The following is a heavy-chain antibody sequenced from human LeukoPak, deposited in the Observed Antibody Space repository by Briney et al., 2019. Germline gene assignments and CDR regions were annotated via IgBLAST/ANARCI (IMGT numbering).Heavy chain of an antibody. J-gene: IGHJ5*02. CDR1: GYTFTSYY. CDR2: INPTGGST. D-gene: IGHD1-26*01. Sequence: ASVKVSCKASGYTFTSYYMHWVRQAPGQGLEWMELINPTGGSTDYAQKFQGRVTMTRDMSTSTDYMELSSLRSEDTAIYYCARDNSVGDNAWWFDPWGQGTLVTVSS. V-gene: IGHV1-46*01. CDR3: ARDNSVGDNAWWFDP.